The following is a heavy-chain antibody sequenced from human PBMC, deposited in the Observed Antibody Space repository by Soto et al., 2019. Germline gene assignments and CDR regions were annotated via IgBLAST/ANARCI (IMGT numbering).Heavy chain of an antibody. CDR3: VKRGANWGAFDV. Sequence: EMHLLESGGGLVQPGGSLRLSCAASGFTFSTYVMSWIRQAPGKGLEWVSSITGNSDVIFYAYSVRGRFTISRDNSNSRVYMQMNSLRAEDTALYYCVKRGANWGAFDVWGQGTVVTVSS. V-gene: IGHV3-23*01. J-gene: IGHJ3*01. CDR2: ITGNSDVI. D-gene: IGHD1-26*01. CDR1: GFTFSTYV.